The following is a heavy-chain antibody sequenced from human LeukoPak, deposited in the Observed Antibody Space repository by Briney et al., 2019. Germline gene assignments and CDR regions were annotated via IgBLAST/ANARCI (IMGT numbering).Heavy chain of an antibody. J-gene: IGHJ4*02. V-gene: IGHV3-7*01. Sequence: PGGSLRLSCASSGFTLSSYWVSWVRQAPGKGLEWVANIKQDGSEKYYVDSVKGRFTISRDNAKKSLYLQMNSLRAEDTAVYFCARVVSSSGGSDNWGQGTLVTVSS. CDR1: GFTLSSYW. D-gene: IGHD6-13*01. CDR3: ARVVSSSGGSDN. CDR2: IKQDGSEK.